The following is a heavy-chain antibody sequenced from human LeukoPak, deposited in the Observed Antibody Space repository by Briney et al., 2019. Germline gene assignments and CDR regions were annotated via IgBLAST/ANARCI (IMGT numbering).Heavy chain of an antibody. D-gene: IGHD3-3*01. CDR3: ARGYDFWSGYLDGENWFDP. V-gene: IGHV3-21*01. J-gene: IGHJ5*02. CDR2: ISSSSSYI. CDR1: GFTFSNYN. Sequence: PGGSLRLSCAASGFTFSNYNMNWVCQAPGKGLEWVSSISSSSSYIYYADSVKGRFTISRDNAKNSLYLQMNSLRAEDTAVYYCARGYDFWSGYLDGENWFDPWGQGTLVTVSS.